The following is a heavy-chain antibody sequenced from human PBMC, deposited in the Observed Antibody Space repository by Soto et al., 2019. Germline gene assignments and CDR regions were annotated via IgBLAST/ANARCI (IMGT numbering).Heavy chain of an antibody. Sequence: GGSLRLSCAASGFTFSSYAMSWVRQAPGKGLEWVSGISSSGGSTYYADSVKGRFTIPRDNSKNTLFLRMNRPRVEDTAVYYCLTPDPRGPHSFYFGMDVWGQGTTVTVSS. CDR1: GFTFSSYA. D-gene: IGHD3-10*01. V-gene: IGHV3-23*01. CDR2: ISSSGGST. CDR3: LTPDPRGPHSFYFGMDV. J-gene: IGHJ6*02.